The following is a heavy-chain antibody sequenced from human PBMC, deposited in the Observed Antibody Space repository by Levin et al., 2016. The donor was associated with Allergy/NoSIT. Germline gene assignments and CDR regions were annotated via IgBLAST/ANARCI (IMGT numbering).Heavy chain of an antibody. V-gene: IGHV3-72*01. D-gene: IGHD1-20*01. CDR2: TRNKANSYTT. J-gene: IGHJ4*02. CDR1: GFTFSDHY. Sequence: GGSLRLSCAASGFTFSDHYMDWVRQAPGKGLEWVGRTRNKANSYTTEYAASVKGRFTISRDDSKNSLYLQMNSLKTEDTAVYYCATLYNWNDHCDYWGQGTLVTVSS. CDR3: ATLYNWNDHCDY.